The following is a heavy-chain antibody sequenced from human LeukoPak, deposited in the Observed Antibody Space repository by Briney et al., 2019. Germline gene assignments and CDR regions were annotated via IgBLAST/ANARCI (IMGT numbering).Heavy chain of an antibody. V-gene: IGHV1-2*02. CDR1: GYTFTCYY. Sequence: GASVKVSCKASGYTFTCYYMHWVRQAPGQGLEWMGWINPNSGGTNYAQKFQGRVTMTRDTSISTAYMELSSLRSEDTAVYYCARDSIAAAGTEKRDYYFDYWGQGTLVTVSS. J-gene: IGHJ4*02. CDR3: ARDSIAAAGTEKRDYYFDY. D-gene: IGHD6-13*01. CDR2: INPNSGGT.